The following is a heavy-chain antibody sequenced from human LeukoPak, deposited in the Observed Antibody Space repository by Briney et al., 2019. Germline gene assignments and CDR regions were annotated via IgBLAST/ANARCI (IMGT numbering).Heavy chain of an antibody. CDR3: ATISGSFEYLDY. Sequence: PGGSLRLSCAASGFTFSSYAVSWVRQAPGKGLEWVSGISASGGATYSAESVRGRFIISRDNSKNTLYLQMNSLRVDDTAAYYCATISGSFEYLDYWGQGTLVTVSS. D-gene: IGHD1-26*01. CDR2: ISASGGAT. CDR1: GFTFSSYA. J-gene: IGHJ4*02. V-gene: IGHV3-23*01.